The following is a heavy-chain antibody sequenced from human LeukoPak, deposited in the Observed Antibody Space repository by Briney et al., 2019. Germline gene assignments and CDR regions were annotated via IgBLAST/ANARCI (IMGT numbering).Heavy chain of an antibody. CDR3: ARVDIVVVTAIE. CDR2: IYHSGST. V-gene: IGHV4-38-2*02. Sequence: PSETLSLTCTVSGYSISSGYYWGWIRQPPGKGLEWIGSIYHSGSTYYNPSLKSRVTISVDTSKNQFSLKLSSVTAADTAVYYCARVDIVVVTAIEWGQGTLVTVSS. D-gene: IGHD2-21*02. J-gene: IGHJ4*02. CDR1: GYSISSGYY.